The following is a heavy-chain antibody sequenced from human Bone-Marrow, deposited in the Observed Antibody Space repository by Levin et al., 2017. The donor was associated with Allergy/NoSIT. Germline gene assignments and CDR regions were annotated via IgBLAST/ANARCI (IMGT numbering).Heavy chain of an antibody. CDR3: VRGGDRTGYNP. V-gene: IGHV1-18*01. Sequence: ASVKVSCKASGYTLTSHDLTWVRQAPGQGLEWVGWISPNSGATNYAQRLQGRVTLTRDTSTSTAYMEMWSLTSDDTAVYYCVRGGDRTGYNPWGQGTLVTVSS. J-gene: IGHJ5*02. CDR1: GYTLTSHD. CDR2: ISPNSGAT. D-gene: IGHD5-24*01.